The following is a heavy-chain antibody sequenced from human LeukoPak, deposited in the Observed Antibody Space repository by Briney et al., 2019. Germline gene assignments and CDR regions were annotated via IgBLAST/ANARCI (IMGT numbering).Heavy chain of an antibody. J-gene: IGHJ1*01. CDR1: GGSLSGYY. CDR3: AREGFDDFDSQH. CDR2: INHSGST. V-gene: IGHV4-34*01. Sequence: PSETLSLTCAVYGGSLSGYYWSWIRQPPGKGLEWIGEINHSGSTNYNPSLKSRVTISVDTSKNQFSLKLTSVTAADTAIYYCAREGFDDFDSQHWGQGTLVTVSS. D-gene: IGHD2-21*01.